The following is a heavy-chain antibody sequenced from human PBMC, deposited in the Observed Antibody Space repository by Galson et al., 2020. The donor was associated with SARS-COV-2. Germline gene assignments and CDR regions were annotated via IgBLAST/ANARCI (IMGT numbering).Heavy chain of an antibody. CDR1: GFPFSSYA. V-gene: IGHV3-30-3*01. CDR2: ISYDGSNK. Sequence: GESLKIPCAAPGFPFSSYAMHWVRQAPSKGLEWVAVISYDGSNKYYADPVKGRFTISGDNPKNTLYLQMNSLRAEDTAVSYCARDGGNWFGPWGQGTLVTVSS. D-gene: IGHD3-3*01. CDR3: ARDGGNWFGP. J-gene: IGHJ5*02.